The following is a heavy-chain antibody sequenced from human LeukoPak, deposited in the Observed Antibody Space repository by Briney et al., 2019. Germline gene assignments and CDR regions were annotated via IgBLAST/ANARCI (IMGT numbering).Heavy chain of an antibody. D-gene: IGHD6-13*01. Sequence: ASVKVSCKASGYTFTSYYMHWVRQAPGQGLEWMGIINPSGGSTSYAQKFQGRVTMTRDMSTSTVYMELSSLRSEDTAVYYCARGLIQQQLVGPYYYYYYMDVWGKGTTVTVSS. CDR1: GYTFTSYY. CDR2: INPSGGST. V-gene: IGHV1-46*01. CDR3: ARGLIQQQLVGPYYYYYYMDV. J-gene: IGHJ6*03.